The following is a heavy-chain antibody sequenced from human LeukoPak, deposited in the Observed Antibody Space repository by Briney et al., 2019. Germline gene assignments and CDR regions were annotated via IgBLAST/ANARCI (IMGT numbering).Heavy chain of an antibody. J-gene: IGHJ3*02. CDR2: ISYDGSNK. V-gene: IGHV3-30*03. Sequence: GGSLRLSCAASGFTFSSYGMHWVRQAPGKGLEWVAVISYDGSNKYYADSVKGRFTISRDNSKNTLYLQMNSLRAEDTAVYYCARMGTTVTQVVSGDDAFDIWGQGTMVTVSS. CDR3: ARMGTTVTQVVSGDDAFDI. CDR1: GFTFSSYG. D-gene: IGHD4-17*01.